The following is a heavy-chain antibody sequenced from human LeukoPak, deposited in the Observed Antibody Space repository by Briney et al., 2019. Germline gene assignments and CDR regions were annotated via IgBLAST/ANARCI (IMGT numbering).Heavy chain of an antibody. CDR3: ARGDSSSWYPDY. D-gene: IGHD6-13*01. J-gene: IGHJ4*02. CDR2: IYYSGST. CDR1: GYSISSGYY. Sequence: SETLSLTCTVSGYSISSGYYWGWIRQPPGKGLEWIGSIYYSGSTYYNPSLKSRVTISVDTSKNQFSLKLSSVTAADTAVYYCARGDSSSWYPDYWGQGTLVTVSS. V-gene: IGHV4-38-2*02.